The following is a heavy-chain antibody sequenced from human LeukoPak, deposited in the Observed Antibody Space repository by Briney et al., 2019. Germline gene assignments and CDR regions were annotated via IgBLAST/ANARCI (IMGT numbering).Heavy chain of an antibody. CDR3: AKDVVAVGATVSLDC. D-gene: IGHD1-26*01. J-gene: IGHJ4*02. Sequence: GGSLRLSCAASGFTFSTYAMHWVRQAPGKGLEWVALISYDGSNKSYADSVKGRFTISRDNSKNTLYLQMNSLTAEDTAIYYCAKDVVAVGATVSLDCWGQGTLVTVSS. CDR1: GFTFSTYA. V-gene: IGHV3-30*18. CDR2: ISYDGSNK.